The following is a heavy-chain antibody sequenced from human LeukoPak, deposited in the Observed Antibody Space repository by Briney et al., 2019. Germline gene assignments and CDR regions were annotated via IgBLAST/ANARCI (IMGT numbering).Heavy chain of an antibody. CDR1: GFTFSSYA. J-gene: IGHJ4*02. D-gene: IGHD6-19*01. V-gene: IGHV3-23*01. CDR2: ISGSGGST. Sequence: GALRLSCAASGFTFSSYAMSWVRQAPGKGLEWVSAISGSGGSTYYADSVKGRFTISRDNAKNSLYLQMNSLRAEDTAVYYCARALNSLYSSGWPSAGYWGQGTLVTVSS. CDR3: ARALNSLYSSGWPSAGY.